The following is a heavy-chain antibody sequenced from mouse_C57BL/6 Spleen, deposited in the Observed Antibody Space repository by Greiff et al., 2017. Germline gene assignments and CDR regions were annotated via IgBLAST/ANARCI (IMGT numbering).Heavy chain of an antibody. Sequence: VKLQQSGPELVKPGASVKISCKASGYSFTSYYIHWVKQRPGQGLEWIGWIYPGSGNTKYNEKFKGKATLTADTSSSTAYLQLRSLTSEVYAVDYCARGGEGFAYWGQGTLVTVSA. CDR1: GYSFTSYY. J-gene: IGHJ3*01. V-gene: IGHV1-66*01. CDR2: IYPGSGNT. CDR3: ARGGEGFAY.